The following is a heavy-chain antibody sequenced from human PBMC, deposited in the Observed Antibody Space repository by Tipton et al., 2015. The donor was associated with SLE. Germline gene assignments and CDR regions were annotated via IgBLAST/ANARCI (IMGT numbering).Heavy chain of an antibody. Sequence: LRLSCTVSGYSISSGYYWGWIRQPPGKGLEWIGTIYYSGSTYYNPSLKSRVTISVSTPKNHFSLKMSSVTAADTAVYYCAKDSGDYDFGQDPWGRGTLVTVSS. CDR1: GYSISSGYY. CDR2: IYYSGST. CDR3: AKDSGDYDFGQDP. J-gene: IGHJ5*02. V-gene: IGHV4-38-2*02. D-gene: IGHD3-3*01.